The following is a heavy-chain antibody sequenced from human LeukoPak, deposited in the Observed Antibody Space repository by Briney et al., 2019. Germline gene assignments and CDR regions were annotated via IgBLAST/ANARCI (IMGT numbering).Heavy chain of an antibody. J-gene: IGHJ4*02. CDR1: GFTLSNFW. CDR2: ISSSGSTI. Sequence: GGSLRLSCAASGFTLSNFWMSWVRQAPGKGLEWVSYISSSGSTIYYADSVKGRFTISRDNAKNSLYLQMNSLRAEDTAVYYCARDPYYYGSGSFDYWGQGTLVTVSS. D-gene: IGHD3-10*01. CDR3: ARDPYYYGSGSFDY. V-gene: IGHV3-11*01.